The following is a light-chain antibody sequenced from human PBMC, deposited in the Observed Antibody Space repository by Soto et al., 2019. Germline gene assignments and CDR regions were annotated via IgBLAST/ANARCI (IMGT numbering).Light chain of an antibody. CDR1: SSDVGGYNY. V-gene: IGLV2-14*01. J-gene: IGLJ1*01. CDR2: DVS. CDR3: SSYTSSSTFYV. Sequence: QSVLTQPASVSGSPGQSITISCTGTSSDVGGYNYVSWYQQHPGKAPKLMIYDVSNRPSGVSNRFSGSKSGNTASLTISGLQAEDEDDDYCSSYTSSSTFYVFGPGTKLTVL.